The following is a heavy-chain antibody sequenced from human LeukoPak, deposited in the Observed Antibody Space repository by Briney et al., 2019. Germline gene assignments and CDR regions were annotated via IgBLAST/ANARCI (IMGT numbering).Heavy chain of an antibody. D-gene: IGHD5-18*01. V-gene: IGHV3-66*01. CDR3: AIDGDTTLVHYFGS. J-gene: IGHJ4*02. CDR2: IYSGGST. Sequence: GGSLRLSCTVSGFNFGDFAMSWVRQAPGKGLEWVSVIYSGGSTYYADSVKGRFTISRDSSKNTLYLQMNSLRAEDTAVYYCAIDGDTTLVHYFGSWGQGTLATVSS. CDR1: GFNFGDFA.